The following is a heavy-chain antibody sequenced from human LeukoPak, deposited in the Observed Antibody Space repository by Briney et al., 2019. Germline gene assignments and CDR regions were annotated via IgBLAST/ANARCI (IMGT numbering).Heavy chain of an antibody. J-gene: IGHJ4*02. CDR2: TYYRSKWYN. D-gene: IGHD3-22*01. CDR3: ARDVTLFTMIVVVIGEIDY. CDR1: GDSVSSNSAA. Sequence: SQTLSLTCAISGDSVSSNSAAWNWIRQSPSRGLEWLGRTYYRSKWYNDYAVSVKSRITINPDTSKNQFSLQLNSVTPEDTAVYYCARDVTLFTMIVVVIGEIDYWGQGTLVTVSS. V-gene: IGHV6-1*01.